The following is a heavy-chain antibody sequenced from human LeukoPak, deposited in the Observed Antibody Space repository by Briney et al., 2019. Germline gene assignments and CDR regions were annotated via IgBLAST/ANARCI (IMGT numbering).Heavy chain of an antibody. D-gene: IGHD6-19*01. V-gene: IGHV3-23*01. CDR1: GFTFSSYA. J-gene: IGHJ5*02. Sequence: GGSLRLSCAASGFTFSSYAMSWVRQAPGKGLEWVSVISDNGGGTYYADSVKGRFTISRDNSKNMLYLQMNSLRVEDTAVYYCAKARFGSGWYDNWGQGTLVTVSS. CDR3: AKARFGSGWYDN. CDR2: ISDNGGGT.